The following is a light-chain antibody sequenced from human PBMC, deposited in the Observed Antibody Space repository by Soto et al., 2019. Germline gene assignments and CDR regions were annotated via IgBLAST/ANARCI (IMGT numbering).Light chain of an antibody. J-gene: IGKJ5*01. CDR2: KVS. CDR1: QSLLYSDGNNY. V-gene: IGKV2-30*01. CDR3: MQGTHWPIT. Sequence: DVVMTQSPLSLPVTLGQPASISCRSSQSLLYSDGNNYLSWFQQRPGQSPRRLIYKVSNRDSGVPDRFSGSGSGTDFALKISRVEAEDVGVYYCMQGTHWPITFGQGTRLEIK.